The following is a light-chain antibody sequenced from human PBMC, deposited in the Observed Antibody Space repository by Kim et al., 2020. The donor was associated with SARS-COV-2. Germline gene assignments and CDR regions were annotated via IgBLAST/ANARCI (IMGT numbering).Light chain of an antibody. CDR1: QSISSF. CDR2: DAS. J-gene: IGKJ2*01. Sequence: EIVLTQSPATLSLSPGERATLSCRASQSISSFLTWSQQKPGQAPRLLIYDASNRATGVPPRFSGSGSGTDFTLTISSLEPEYFAVYYCQQRSNWPYTFGQGTKLEI. CDR3: QQRSNWPYT. V-gene: IGKV3-11*01.